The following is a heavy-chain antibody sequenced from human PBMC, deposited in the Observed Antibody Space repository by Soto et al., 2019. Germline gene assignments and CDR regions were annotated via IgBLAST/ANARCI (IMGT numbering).Heavy chain of an antibody. J-gene: IGHJ5*02. CDR2: INESGST. Sequence: QVHLQESGPGLVKPSGTLSLTCSVSRGSISSSNWWTWVRQSPGKGLEWIGEINESGSTTFNPSLKSRLTISVDKSKNLFSLNLRSVTAADTAVYYCARARHYTNRLIWWFDPWGQGTLVTVAS. CDR1: RGSISSSNW. V-gene: IGHV4-4*02. D-gene: IGHD3-10*01. CDR3: ARARHYTNRLIWWFDP.